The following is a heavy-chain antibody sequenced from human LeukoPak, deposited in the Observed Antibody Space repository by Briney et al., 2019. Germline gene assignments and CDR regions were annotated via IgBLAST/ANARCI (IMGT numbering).Heavy chain of an antibody. Sequence: SETLSLTCAVYGGSFSGYYWSWIRQPPGKGLEWIGEINHSGSTNYNPSLKSRVTISVDTSKNQFSLKLSSVTAADTAVYYCARTYGSGTYYFDWWGQGILVTVSS. J-gene: IGHJ4*02. CDR3: ARTYGSGTYYFDW. CDR1: GGSFSGYY. D-gene: IGHD3-10*01. CDR2: INHSGST. V-gene: IGHV4-34*01.